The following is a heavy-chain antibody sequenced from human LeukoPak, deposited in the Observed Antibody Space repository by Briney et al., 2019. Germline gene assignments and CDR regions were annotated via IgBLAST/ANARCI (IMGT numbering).Heavy chain of an antibody. D-gene: IGHD3-22*01. CDR1: GGSISSSSYY. Sequence: PSETLSLTRTVSGGSISSSSYYWGWIRQPPGKGLEWIGSIYYSGSTYYNPSLKSRVTISVDTSKNQFSLKLSSVTAADTAVYYCARGYYDTSAYSNPFDFWGQGTLVTVSS. V-gene: IGHV4-39*07. J-gene: IGHJ4*02. CDR2: IYYSGST. CDR3: ARGYYDTSAYSNPFDF.